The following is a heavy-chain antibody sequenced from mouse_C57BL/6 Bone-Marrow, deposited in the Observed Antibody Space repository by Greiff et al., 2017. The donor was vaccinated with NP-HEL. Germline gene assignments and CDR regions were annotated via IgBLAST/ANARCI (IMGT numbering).Heavy chain of an antibody. D-gene: IGHD2-1*01. CDR1: GYTFTSYW. CDR3: AREGFYYGNYGMDY. Sequence: VQLQQPGAELVMPGASVKLSCKASGYTFTSYWMHWVKQRPGQGLEWIGEIDPSDSYTNYNQKFKGKSTLTVDKSSSTAYMKLSSLTSEDSAVYYCAREGFYYGNYGMDYWGQGTSVTGSS. V-gene: IGHV1-69*01. CDR2: IDPSDSYT. J-gene: IGHJ4*01.